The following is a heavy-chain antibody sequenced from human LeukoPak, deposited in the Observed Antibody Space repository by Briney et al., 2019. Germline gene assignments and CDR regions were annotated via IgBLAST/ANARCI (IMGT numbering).Heavy chain of an antibody. D-gene: IGHD1-26*01. V-gene: IGHV3-30*02. CDR3: AKDRGSYQGGFDY. CDR1: GFTFSSYN. CDR2: IRYDGSNK. Sequence: GGSLRLSCAASGFTFSSYNMNWVRQAPGKGLEWVAFIRYDGSNKYYADSVKGRFTISRDNSKNTLYLQMNSLRAEDTAVYYCAKDRGSYQGGFDYWGQGTLVTVPS. J-gene: IGHJ4*02.